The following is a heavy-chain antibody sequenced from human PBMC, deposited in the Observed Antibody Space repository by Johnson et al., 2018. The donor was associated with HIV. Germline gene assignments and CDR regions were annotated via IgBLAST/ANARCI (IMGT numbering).Heavy chain of an antibody. Sequence: VQLVESGGGLVQPGGSLRLSCAASGFTFSSYDMHWVRQATGKGLEWVSAIGTAGDTYYPGSVKGRFTISRENAKNSLYLQMNSLRAEDTAVYYCARDGGEWLLSTAFDIWGQGTMVTVSS. D-gene: IGHD3-3*01. V-gene: IGHV3-13*01. CDR3: ARDGGEWLLSTAFDI. CDR2: IGTAGDT. J-gene: IGHJ3*02. CDR1: GFTFSSYD.